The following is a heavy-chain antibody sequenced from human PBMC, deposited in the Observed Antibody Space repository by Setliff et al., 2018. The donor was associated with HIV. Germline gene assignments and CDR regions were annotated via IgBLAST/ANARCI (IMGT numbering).Heavy chain of an antibody. CDR1: GLTFEYYA. D-gene: IGHD2-2*01. Sequence: PGGSLRLSCAAPGLTFEYYAMTWVRQAPGKGLEWVSHSNSDGSSTTYADSVKGRFTISRDNAKNSLYLQMNSLRAEETAVYYCARLRVVVVPAASWYFDLWGRGTLVTVSS. V-gene: IGHV3-74*01. J-gene: IGHJ2*01. CDR3: ARLRVVVVPAASWYFDL. CDR2: SNSDGSST.